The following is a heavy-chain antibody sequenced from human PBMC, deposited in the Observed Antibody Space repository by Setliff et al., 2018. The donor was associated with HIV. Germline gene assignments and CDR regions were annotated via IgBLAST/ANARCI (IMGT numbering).Heavy chain of an antibody. V-gene: IGHV3-7*03. Sequence: GGSLRLSCAASGFTFSNYWMSWVRQAPGKGLEWVANIKQDGSEEYYVDSVKARFTISRDNAKNSLYLQMNSLRAEDTAVYYCARGESSSWVYDYYMDVWGKGTTVTVSS. J-gene: IGHJ6*03. CDR2: IKQDGSEE. D-gene: IGHD6-13*01. CDR3: ARGESSSWVYDYYMDV. CDR1: GFTFSNYW.